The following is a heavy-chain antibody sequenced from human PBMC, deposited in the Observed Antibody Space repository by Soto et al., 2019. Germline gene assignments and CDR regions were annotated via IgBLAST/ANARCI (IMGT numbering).Heavy chain of an antibody. D-gene: IGHD3-3*01. CDR1: GFTFSSYW. J-gene: IGHJ6*02. CDR3: ARVYDFWKVYGMDV. CDR2: IKQDGSEK. V-gene: IGHV3-7*01. Sequence: GGSLRLSCAASGFTFSSYWMSWVRQAPGKGPEWVANIKQDGSEKYYVDSVKGRFTISRDNAKNSLYLQMNSLRAEDTAVYYCARVYDFWKVYGMDVWGQGTTVTVSS.